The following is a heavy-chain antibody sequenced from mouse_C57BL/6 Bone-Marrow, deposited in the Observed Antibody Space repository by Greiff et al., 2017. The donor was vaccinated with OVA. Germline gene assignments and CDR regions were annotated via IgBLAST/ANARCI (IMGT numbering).Heavy chain of an antibody. V-gene: IGHV1-63*01. CDR1: GYTFTNYW. CDR2: IYPGGGYT. CDR3: ARGNYDYGYAMDY. D-gene: IGHD2-4*01. Sequence: QVQLQQSGAELVRPGTSVKMSCKASGYTFTNYWIGWAKQRPGHGLEWIGDIYPGGGYTNYNEKFKGKATLTADKSSSTAYMQFSSLTSEDAAIYYCARGNYDYGYAMDYWGQGTSVTVSS. J-gene: IGHJ4*01.